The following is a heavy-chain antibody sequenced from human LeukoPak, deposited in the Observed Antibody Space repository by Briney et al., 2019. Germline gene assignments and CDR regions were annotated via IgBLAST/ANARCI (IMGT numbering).Heavy chain of an antibody. CDR3: ARGGSYDEKPIDY. Sequence: GGSLRLSCAASGFTFSSYSMNWVRQAPGKGLEWVSYISSSSSTIYYADSVKGRFTISRDNVKNSLYLQMNSLRAEDTAVYYCARGGSYDEKPIDYWGQGTLVTVSS. J-gene: IGHJ4*02. CDR2: ISSSSSTI. D-gene: IGHD1-26*01. V-gene: IGHV3-48*01. CDR1: GFTFSSYS.